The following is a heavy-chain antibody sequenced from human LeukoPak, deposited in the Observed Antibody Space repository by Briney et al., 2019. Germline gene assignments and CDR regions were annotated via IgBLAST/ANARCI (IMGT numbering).Heavy chain of an antibody. Sequence: GSLRLSCAASGFTFSSYGMHWVRQAPGKGLEWMAVIWYDGSNKCYADSVKGRFTISRDNSKNTLYLQMNSLRAEDTAVYYCARIMVRGVIGYYYGMDVWGQGTTVTVSS. CDR2: IWYDGSNK. J-gene: IGHJ6*02. D-gene: IGHD3-10*01. CDR1: GFTFSSYG. CDR3: ARIMVRGVIGYYYGMDV. V-gene: IGHV3-33*01.